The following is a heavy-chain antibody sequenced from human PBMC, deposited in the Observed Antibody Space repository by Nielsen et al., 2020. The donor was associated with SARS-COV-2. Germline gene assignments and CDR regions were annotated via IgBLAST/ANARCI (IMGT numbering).Heavy chain of an antibody. D-gene: IGHD3-22*01. Sequence: GGSLRLSCAASGFTFSIYSMTWVRQAPGQGLVWVSHINPDESKTTYADSVKGRFTISRDNAKNTLYLQMNSLRAEDTAVYYCARLWDDGYYFDTGPYDYWGQGTLVTVSS. CDR3: ARLWDDGYYFDTGPYDY. J-gene: IGHJ4*02. CDR1: GFTFSIYS. CDR2: INPDESKT. V-gene: IGHV3-74*03.